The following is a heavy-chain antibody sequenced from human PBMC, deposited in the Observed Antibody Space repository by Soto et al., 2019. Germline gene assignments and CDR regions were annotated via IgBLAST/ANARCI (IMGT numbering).Heavy chain of an antibody. D-gene: IGHD1-26*01. V-gene: IGHV4-59*02. CDR2: VSASGTT. CDR1: GGSVRDSY. CDR3: ARVGHLNVYCASDY. J-gene: IGHJ4*02. Sequence: QVQLQASGPGLVKPSETLSLICTVSGGSVRDSYWTWIRQPPGKGLEWIGYVSASGTTKYSSSLKSRVTMSVDTSKNQFSLKVNSVTTADTAIYYCARVGHLNVYCASDYWGQGVLVTVSS.